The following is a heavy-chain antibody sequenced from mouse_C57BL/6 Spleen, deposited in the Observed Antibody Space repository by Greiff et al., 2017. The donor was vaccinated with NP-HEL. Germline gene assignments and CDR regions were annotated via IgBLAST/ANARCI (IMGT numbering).Heavy chain of an antibody. V-gene: IGHV14-4*01. CDR1: GFNIKDDY. Sequence: EVKLEESGAELVRPGASVKLSCTASGFNIKDDYMHWVKQRPEQGLEWIGWIDPENGDTEYASKFQGKATITADTSSNTAYLQLSSLTSEDTAVYYCTGPVDDYWGQGTTLTVSS. D-gene: IGHD1-1*01. CDR2: IDPENGDT. CDR3: TGPVDDY. J-gene: IGHJ2*01.